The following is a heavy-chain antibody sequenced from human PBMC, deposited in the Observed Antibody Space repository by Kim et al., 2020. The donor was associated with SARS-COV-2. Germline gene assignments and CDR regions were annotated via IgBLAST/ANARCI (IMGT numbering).Heavy chain of an antibody. V-gene: IGHV4-34*01. CDR2: INHSGST. J-gene: IGHJ4*02. CDR3: ARGPRRHYYDSGGVTAQGWGY. D-gene: IGHD3-22*01. Sequence: PSETLSLTCAVYGGSFSGYYWSWIRQPPGKGLEWIGEINHSGSTNYNPSLKSRVTISVDTSKNQFSLKLSSVTAADTAVYYCARGPRRHYYDSGGVTAQGWGYWGQGTLVTVSS. CDR1: GGSFSGYY.